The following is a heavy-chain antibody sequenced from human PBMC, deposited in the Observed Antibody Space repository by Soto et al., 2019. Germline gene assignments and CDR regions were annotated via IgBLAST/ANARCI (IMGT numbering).Heavy chain of an antibody. CDR1: GFSLSTSGVG. J-gene: IGHJ3*02. CDR3: AHRGGVVTETDAFDI. V-gene: IGHV2-5*02. CDR2: IYWDDDK. D-gene: IGHD2-21*02. Sequence: QITLKESGPTLVKPTQTLTLTCTFSGFSLSTSGVGVGWIRQSPGKALEWLALIYWDDDKRYSPSLKSRLTITKDTSKNQVVLTMTNMDPVDTATYYCAHRGGVVTETDAFDIWGQGTMVTVSS.